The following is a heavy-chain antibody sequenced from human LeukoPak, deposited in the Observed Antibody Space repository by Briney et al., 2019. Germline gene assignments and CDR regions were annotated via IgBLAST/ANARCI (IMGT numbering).Heavy chain of an antibody. D-gene: IGHD2-2*01. CDR2: ISAYNGNT. V-gene: IGHV1-18*01. CDR1: GYTFTSYG. J-gene: IGHJ6*03. Sequence: GASVKVSCKASGYTFTSYGISWVRQAPGQGREGMGWISAYNGNTNYAQKLQGRVTMNTDTATRKDYMELRSLRSDDTAVYYCARGVPAAYYYYMDVWGKGTTVTVSS. CDR3: ARGVPAAYYYYMDV.